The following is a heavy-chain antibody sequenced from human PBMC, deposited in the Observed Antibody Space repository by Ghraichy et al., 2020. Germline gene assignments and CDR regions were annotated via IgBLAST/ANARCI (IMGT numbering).Heavy chain of an antibody. J-gene: IGHJ4*02. CDR3: ARNKAGDLDY. V-gene: IGHV6-1*01. CDR1: GDSVSNKSVA. CDR2: TYFRSKWSN. Sequence: SETLSLTCAISGDSVSNKSVAWNWIRQSPSRGLEWLGRTYFRSKWSNDYAVSVKSRITINPDTSKNQFSLQLKSVTPEDTAVYFCARNKAGDLDYWGQGTLVTVSS. D-gene: IGHD6-13*01.